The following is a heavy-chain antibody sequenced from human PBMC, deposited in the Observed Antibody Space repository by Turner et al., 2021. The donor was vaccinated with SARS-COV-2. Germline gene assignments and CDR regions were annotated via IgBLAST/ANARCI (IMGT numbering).Heavy chain of an antibody. D-gene: IGHD5-18*01. CDR3: ADY. J-gene: IGHJ4*02. V-gene: IGHV3-35*01. CDR1: GFTFSNSD. CDR2: VSWNGRRT. Sequence: EVQLVESVGGLVQPGGSLGLSCAASGFTFSNSDMNCVHQAQGKGSEWVSGVSWNGRRTHYADSVKGRFIISRDKSRNTLYLQTNSLRTRGYTYDAVADYWGQGTLVTVSS.